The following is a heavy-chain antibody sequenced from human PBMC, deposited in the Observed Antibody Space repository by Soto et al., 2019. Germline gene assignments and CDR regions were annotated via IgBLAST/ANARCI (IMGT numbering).Heavy chain of an antibody. CDR1: GFTFSSYA. V-gene: IGHV3-23*01. Sequence: PGGSLRLSCAASGFTFSSYAMSWVRQAPGKGLEWVSAVSGSGGSTYYADSVKGRFTISRDNSKNTLYLQMNSLRAEDTAVYYCAKDLGGYEGFDYWGQGTLVTVSS. J-gene: IGHJ4*02. CDR2: VSGSGGST. D-gene: IGHD5-12*01. CDR3: AKDLGGYEGFDY.